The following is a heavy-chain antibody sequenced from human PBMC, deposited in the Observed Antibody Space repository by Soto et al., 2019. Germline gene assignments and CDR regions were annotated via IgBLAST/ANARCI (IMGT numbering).Heavy chain of an antibody. Sequence: PSETLSLTCVVSGGSISSMNWWSWVRQPPGSDLQWIGEIYHTGLTNYNPSLKSRVTILVDKSKNQFSLRLSSVTAADTAVYYCAIYGGNSVYFDYWGQGTLVTVSS. CDR3: AIYGGNSVYFDY. V-gene: IGHV4-4*02. J-gene: IGHJ4*02. CDR2: IYHTGLT. D-gene: IGHD4-17*01. CDR1: GGSISSMNW.